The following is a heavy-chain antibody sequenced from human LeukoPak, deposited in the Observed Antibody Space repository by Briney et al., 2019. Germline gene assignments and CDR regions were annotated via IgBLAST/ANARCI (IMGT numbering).Heavy chain of an antibody. J-gene: IGHJ5*02. D-gene: IGHD4-17*01. CDR3: ARAVPDYGDYVCAP. CDR1: GGSISSSSYY. V-gene: IGHV4-39*01. CDR2: IYYSGST. Sequence: SETLSLTCTVSGGSISSSSYYWGWIRQPPGKGLEWIGSIYYSGSTYYNPSPKSRVTISVDTSKNQFSLKLSSVTAADTAVYYCARAVPDYGDYVCAPWGQGTLVTVSS.